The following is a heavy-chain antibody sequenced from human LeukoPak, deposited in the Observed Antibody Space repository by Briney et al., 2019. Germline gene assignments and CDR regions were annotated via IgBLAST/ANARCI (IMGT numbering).Heavy chain of an antibody. CDR2: IHYSGST. CDR1: GYSISSAFY. D-gene: IGHD7-27*01. J-gene: IGHJ4*02. Sequence: PSETLSLTCAVSGYSISSAFYWGWIRQSPGKGLEWIGTIHYSGSTSYNPSLKSRVTISVDTSKNQFSLKLRSVTAADTAVYYCARGFRGDNFDYWGQGTLVTVSS. CDR3: ARGFRGDNFDY. V-gene: IGHV4-38-2*01.